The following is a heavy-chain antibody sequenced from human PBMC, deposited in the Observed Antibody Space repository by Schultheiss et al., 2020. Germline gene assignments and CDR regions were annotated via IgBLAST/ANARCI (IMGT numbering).Heavy chain of an antibody. CDR2: IWYDGSNK. J-gene: IGHJ6*02. V-gene: IGHV3-33*08. Sequence: RGSLRLSCAASGFTFSSYSMNWVRQAPGKGLEWVAVIWYDGSNKYYADSVKGRFTISRDNSKNSLYLQMNSLRAEDTAVYYCARDRVYSTFRYYYYGRDVWGRGGTGTVAS. CDR1: GFTFSSYS. CDR3: ARDRVYSTFRYYYYGRDV. D-gene: IGHD2-15*01.